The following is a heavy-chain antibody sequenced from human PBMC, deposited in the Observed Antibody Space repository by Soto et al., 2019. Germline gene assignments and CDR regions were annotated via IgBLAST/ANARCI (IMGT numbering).Heavy chain of an antibody. V-gene: IGHV3-30*03. CDR3: ASRFYGIEY. Sequence: PGGSLRLSCAASGFTFSSYGMHWVRQAPGKGLEWVAVISYDGSNKYYADSVKGRFTISRDNSKNTLYLQMNSLRAEDTAVYYCASRFYGIEYWGQGTLVTVSS. D-gene: IGHD3-10*01. J-gene: IGHJ4*02. CDR1: GFTFSSYG. CDR2: ISYDGSNK.